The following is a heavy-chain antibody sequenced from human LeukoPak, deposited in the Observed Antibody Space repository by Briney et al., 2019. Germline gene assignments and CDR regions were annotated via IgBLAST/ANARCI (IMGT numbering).Heavy chain of an antibody. CDR1: SYSISSGYY. Sequence: PSETLSLTCTVSSYSISSGYYWGWIRQSPGKGREWIASINHSGVTYYNPSLKSRVTISVDTSKNQFSLKLTSVTAADTAVYYCGRDRPTGYYDYWGQGILVTVSS. J-gene: IGHJ4*02. D-gene: IGHD3-9*01. V-gene: IGHV4-38-2*02. CDR2: INHSGVT. CDR3: GRDRPTGYYDY.